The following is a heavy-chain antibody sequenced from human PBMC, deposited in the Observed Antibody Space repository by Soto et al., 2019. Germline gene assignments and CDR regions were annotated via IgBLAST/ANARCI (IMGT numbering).Heavy chain of an antibody. CDR3: ARAVVTTTPNFDY. J-gene: IGHJ4*02. V-gene: IGHV1-69*05. D-gene: IGHD5-12*01. CDR2: IVPIFATP. Sequence: SVKVSCKASGGSFSSYAFTWVRLAPGQGLECMGGIVPIFATPNYAQKLQGWVTMTRDTSISTAYMELSSLRSDDTALYYCARAVVTTTPNFDYWGQGTLVTVSS. CDR1: GGSFSSYA.